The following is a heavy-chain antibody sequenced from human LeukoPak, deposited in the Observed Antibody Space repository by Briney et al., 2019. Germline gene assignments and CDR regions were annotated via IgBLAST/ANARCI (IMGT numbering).Heavy chain of an antibody. Sequence: ASVKVSCKASGYTFTSYGISWVRQAPGQGLEGMGWISAYNGNTNYAQKLQGRVTMTTDTSTSTAYMELRSLRSDDTAVYYCARDRRINYYDSSGYLRPTFDYWGQGTLVTVSS. V-gene: IGHV1-18*01. J-gene: IGHJ4*02. CDR1: GYTFTSYG. CDR2: ISAYNGNT. CDR3: ARDRRINYYDSSGYLRPTFDY. D-gene: IGHD3-22*01.